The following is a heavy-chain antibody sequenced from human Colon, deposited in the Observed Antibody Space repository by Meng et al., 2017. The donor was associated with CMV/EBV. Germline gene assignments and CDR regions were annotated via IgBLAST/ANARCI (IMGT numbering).Heavy chain of an antibody. Sequence: GESLKMSCAASGFTFSAYPIHWVRQAPGKGLEWVAIISHDGAKKYYAESVKGRFTISRDNSQNTVNVQMNSLSAADTALYYCAKGGGSWYLDYWGQGTLVTVSS. J-gene: IGHJ4*02. CDR1: GFTFSAYP. CDR3: AKGGGSWYLDY. D-gene: IGHD6-13*01. V-gene: IGHV3-30*04. CDR2: ISHDGAKK.